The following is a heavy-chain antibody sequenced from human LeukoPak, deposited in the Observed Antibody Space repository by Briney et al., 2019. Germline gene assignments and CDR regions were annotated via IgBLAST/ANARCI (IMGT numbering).Heavy chain of an antibody. V-gene: IGHV3-23*01. CDR3: AKDRSYYYDSSGHRGVFDI. CDR1: GFTFSSYA. Sequence: AGGSLRLSCAASGFTFSSYAMSWVRQAPGKGLEWVSAISGSGGSTYYADSVKGRFTISRDNSKNTLYLQMNSLRAEDTAVYYCAKDRSYYYDSSGHRGVFDIWGQGTMVTVSS. J-gene: IGHJ3*02. CDR2: ISGSGGST. D-gene: IGHD3-22*01.